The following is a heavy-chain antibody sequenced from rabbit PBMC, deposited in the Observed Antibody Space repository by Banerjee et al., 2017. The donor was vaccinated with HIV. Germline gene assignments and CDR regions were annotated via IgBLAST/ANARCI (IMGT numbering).Heavy chain of an antibody. CDR3: ARDLAGVIGWNFNL. D-gene: IGHD4-1*01. J-gene: IGHJ4*01. Sequence: QEQLVESGGGLVQPEGSLTLTCKASGSDISSNAMCWVRQAPGKGLEWIACINTSSGNTVYASWAKGPFTISKTSSTTVTLQMTSLTAADTATYFCARDLAGVIGWNFNLWGPGTLVTVS. CDR2: INTSSGNT. V-gene: IGHV1S45*01. CDR1: GSDISSNA.